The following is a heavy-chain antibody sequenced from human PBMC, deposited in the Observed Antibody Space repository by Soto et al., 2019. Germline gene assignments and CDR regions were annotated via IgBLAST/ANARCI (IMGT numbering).Heavy chain of an antibody. CDR1: GFTFKTYN. D-gene: IGHD6-19*01. CDR3: ARDPSPDSSGWYYFDY. CDR2: IGTRGTPV. Sequence: EVQLEESGGALVQPGGSLRLSCAASGFTFKTYNMNWVRQAPGKGLEWVSYIGTRGTPVYYAYSVKGRFTISRDNAKNSLFLQMHSLRDEDTALYFCARDPSPDSSGWYYFDYWGQGTLVTVSS. J-gene: IGHJ4*02. V-gene: IGHV3-48*02.